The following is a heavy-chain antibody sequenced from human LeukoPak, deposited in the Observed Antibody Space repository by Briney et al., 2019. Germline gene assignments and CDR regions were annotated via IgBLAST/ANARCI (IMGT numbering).Heavy chain of an antibody. CDR1: GFTFSSYS. V-gene: IGHV3-21*04. D-gene: IGHD1-14*01. Sequence: GGSLRLSCAASGFTFSSYSMNWVRQAPGKGLEWVSSISSSSSYIYHADSVKGRFTISRDNAKNSLYLQMNSLRAEDTALYYCAKGGVETDYYMDVWGKGTTVTVSS. CDR3: AKGGVETDYYMDV. CDR2: ISSSSSYI. J-gene: IGHJ6*03.